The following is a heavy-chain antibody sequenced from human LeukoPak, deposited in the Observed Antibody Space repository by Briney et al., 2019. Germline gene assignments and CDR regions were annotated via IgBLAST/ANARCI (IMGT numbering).Heavy chain of an antibody. CDR2: INPNSGGT. V-gene: IGHV1-2*02. CDR3: AREWLSTGSLGGP. Sequence: ASVKVSCKASGHTFTGYYMHWVRQAPGQGLEWMGWINPNSGGTNYAQKFQGRVTMTRDTSISTAYMELSRLRSDDTAVYYCAREWLSTGSLGGPWGQGTLVTVSS. D-gene: IGHD3-22*01. J-gene: IGHJ5*02. CDR1: GHTFTGYY.